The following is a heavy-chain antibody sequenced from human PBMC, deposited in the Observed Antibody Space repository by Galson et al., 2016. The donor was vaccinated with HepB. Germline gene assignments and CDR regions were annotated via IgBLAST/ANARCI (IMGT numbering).Heavy chain of an antibody. V-gene: IGHV4-4*02. J-gene: IGHJ4*02. CDR2: IYDSENI. Sequence: SETLSLTCTVSGASVTNTNWWTWVRQPPGKGPEWIGEIYDSENINYNPSLKSRVTLSIDASKNQFSLTVNSVTAADTAVYFCARDGDGYKSPLHYWGPGTLVTVSS. D-gene: IGHD5-24*01. CDR1: GASVTNTNW. CDR3: ARDGDGYKSPLHY.